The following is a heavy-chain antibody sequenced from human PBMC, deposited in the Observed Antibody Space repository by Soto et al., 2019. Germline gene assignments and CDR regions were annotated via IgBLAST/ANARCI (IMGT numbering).Heavy chain of an antibody. D-gene: IGHD4-4*01. CDR2: IIPIFGTA. J-gene: IGHJ3*02. CDR3: ARGGAKVTSSPGAFDI. V-gene: IGHV1-69*13. Sequence: GASVEVSCKASGGTFSSYAISWVRQAPGQGLEWMGGIIPIFGTANYAQKFQGRVTITADESTSTAYMELSSLRSEDTAVYYCARGGAKVTSSPGAFDIWGQGTMVTVSS. CDR1: GGTFSSYA.